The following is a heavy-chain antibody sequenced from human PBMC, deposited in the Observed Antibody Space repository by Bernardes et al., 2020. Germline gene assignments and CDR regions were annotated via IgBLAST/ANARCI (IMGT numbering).Heavy chain of an antibody. J-gene: IGHJ4*02. CDR3: ARESRFCTNGVCYFDY. D-gene: IGHD2-8*01. V-gene: IGHV3-21*06. Sequence: GGSLRLSCAASGFTFSSYSMNWVRQAPGKGLEWVSSISSRTTYIYYSDSVKGRFTISRDNAKNSLYLQMNSLRAEDTAVYYCARESRFCTNGVCYFDYWGQGTLVTVSS. CDR2: ISSRTTYI. CDR1: GFTFSSYS.